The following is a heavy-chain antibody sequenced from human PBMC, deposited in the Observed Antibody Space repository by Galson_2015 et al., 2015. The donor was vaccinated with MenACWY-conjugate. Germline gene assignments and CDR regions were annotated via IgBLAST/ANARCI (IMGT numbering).Heavy chain of an antibody. CDR2: IRSKAYGGTT. D-gene: IGHD3-10*01. V-gene: IGHV3-49*03. J-gene: IGHJ4*02. CDR1: GFTFGDYA. CDR3: TRDREVLWFGELFGLGY. Sequence: SLRLSCAASGFTFGDYAMSWFRQGPGKGLEWVGFIRSKAYGGTTEYAASVKGRFTISRDDPKSIAYLQVNSLKTEDTAVYYCTRDREVLWFGELFGLGYWGQGTLVTVSS.